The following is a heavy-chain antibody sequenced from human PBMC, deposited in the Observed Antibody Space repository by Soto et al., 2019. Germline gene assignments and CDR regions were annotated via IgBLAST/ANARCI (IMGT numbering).Heavy chain of an antibody. CDR1: GFSFSNAW. Sequence: EVQLVESGGGLVKPGGSLRLSCAASGFSFSNAWMSWVRQAPGKGLEWVGLIKKQADGGTTEYAAPLKGRFTISRDDSKNILYLQMSSLQIEDTAVYYCRTQWLDWGQGTLASV. CDR3: RTQWLD. D-gene: IGHD6-19*01. V-gene: IGHV3-15*01. J-gene: IGHJ4*02. CDR2: IKKQADGGTT.